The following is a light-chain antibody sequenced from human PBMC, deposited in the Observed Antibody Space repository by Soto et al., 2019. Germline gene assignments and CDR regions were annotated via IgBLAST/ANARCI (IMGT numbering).Light chain of an antibody. V-gene: IGKV3-20*01. CDR2: GAS. J-gene: IGKJ4*01. CDR1: QSVSSSY. Sequence: EIGLTQSPGTLSLSPGERATLSCRASQSVSSSYLAWYQQKPGQAPRLLIYGASSRATGIPDGFSGSGSGTDFTLTISRLEPEDFAVYYCQQYGSSPLTFGGGTKVEIK. CDR3: QQYGSSPLT.